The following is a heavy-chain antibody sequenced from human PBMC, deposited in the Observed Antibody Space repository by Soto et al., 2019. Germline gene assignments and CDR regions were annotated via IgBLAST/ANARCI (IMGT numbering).Heavy chain of an antibody. CDR3: AKAAHCSSASCYLPADV. V-gene: IGHV3-23*01. CDR2: IVGSGTSS. D-gene: IGHD2-2*01. Sequence: EVQLLESGGGLVQPGGSLRLSCAASGLTFSNYAMSWVRQAPGQGLEWVSGIVGSGTSSDHTDSVKGRFAISRDNSKNTVYLQMDSLRVEDTAVYYCAKAAHCSSASCYLPADVWGQGTTVTVSS. CDR1: GLTFSNYA. J-gene: IGHJ6*02.